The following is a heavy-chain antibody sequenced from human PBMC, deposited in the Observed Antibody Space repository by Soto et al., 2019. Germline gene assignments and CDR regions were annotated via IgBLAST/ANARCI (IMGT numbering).Heavy chain of an antibody. J-gene: IGHJ5*02. V-gene: IGHV3-15*01. CDR2: IKSKTDGGTT. CDR3: TTTGIAVAGTSVRFDP. Sequence: GGSLRLSCAASGFTFSNAWMSWVRQAPGKGLEWVGRIKSKTDGGTTDYAAPVKGRFTISRDDSKNTLYLQMNSLKTEDTAVYYCTTTGIAVAGTSVRFDPWGQGTLVTVSS. D-gene: IGHD6-19*01. CDR1: GFTFSNAW.